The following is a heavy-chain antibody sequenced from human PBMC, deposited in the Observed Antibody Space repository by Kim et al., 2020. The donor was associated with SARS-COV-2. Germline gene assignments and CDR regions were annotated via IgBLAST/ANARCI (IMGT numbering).Heavy chain of an antibody. Sequence: YYSTPLKTRLTISKDTSKNQVVLTMTNMDPVDTATYYCARTLAARNAFDIWGQGTMVTVSS. V-gene: IGHV2-70*01. CDR3: ARTLAARNAFDI. J-gene: IGHJ3*02. D-gene: IGHD6-6*01.